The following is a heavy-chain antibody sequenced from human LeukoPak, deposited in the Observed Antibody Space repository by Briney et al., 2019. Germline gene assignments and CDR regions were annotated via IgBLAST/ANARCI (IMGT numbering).Heavy chain of an antibody. V-gene: IGHV3-43*02. CDR2: ISGDGGST. J-gene: IGHJ6*02. Sequence: GGSLRLSCAASGFTFDDYAMHWVRQAPGKGLEWVSLISGDGGSTYSADSVKGRFTISRDNSKNSLYLQMNSLRTEDTALYYCATAPSDYYYYGMDVWGQGTTVTVSS. CDR3: ATAPSDYYYYGMDV. CDR1: GFTFDDYA.